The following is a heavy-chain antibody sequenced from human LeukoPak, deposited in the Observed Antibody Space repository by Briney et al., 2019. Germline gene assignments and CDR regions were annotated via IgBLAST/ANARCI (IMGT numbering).Heavy chain of an antibody. CDR3: ARGKGLLGGYYLPF. J-gene: IGHJ4*02. CDR1: GYTFTSYD. D-gene: IGHD3-22*01. Sequence: ASVKVSCKASGYTFTSYDINWVRQATGQGLEWMGWMNPNSGNTGYAQKFQGRVTMTRNTSISTAYMELSSLRSEDTAVYYCARGKGLLGGYYLPFWGQGTLVTVSS. CDR2: MNPNSGNT. V-gene: IGHV1-8*01.